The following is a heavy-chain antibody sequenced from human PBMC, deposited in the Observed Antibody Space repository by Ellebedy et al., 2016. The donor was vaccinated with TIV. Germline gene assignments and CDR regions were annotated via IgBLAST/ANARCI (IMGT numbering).Heavy chain of an antibody. V-gene: IGHV1-46*04. CDR3: ARDGGQERFGELLYWGPPYYYYYGMDV. CDR1: GYTFTSYY. Sequence: AASVKVSCKASGYTFTSYYMHWVRQAPGQGLEWMGIINPSGGSTRYAQKLQGRVTMTRVTSTSTVYMELSSLRSEDTAVYYCARDGGQERFGELLYWGPPYYYYYGMDVWGQGTTVTVSS. CDR2: INPSGGST. J-gene: IGHJ6*02. D-gene: IGHD3-10*01.